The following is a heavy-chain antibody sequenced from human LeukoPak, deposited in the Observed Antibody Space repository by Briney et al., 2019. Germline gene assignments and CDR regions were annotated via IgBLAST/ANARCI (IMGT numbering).Heavy chain of an antibody. Sequence: SETLSLTCTVSGYSISSGYYWGWIRQPPGKGLEWIGSIYHSGSTYYNPSLKSRVTISVDTSKNQFSLKLSSVTAADTAVYYCARDLYCSGGSCYSRYFDYWGQGTLVTVSS. J-gene: IGHJ4*02. CDR2: IYHSGST. CDR1: GYSISSGYY. V-gene: IGHV4-38-2*02. CDR3: ARDLYCSGGSCYSRYFDY. D-gene: IGHD2-15*01.